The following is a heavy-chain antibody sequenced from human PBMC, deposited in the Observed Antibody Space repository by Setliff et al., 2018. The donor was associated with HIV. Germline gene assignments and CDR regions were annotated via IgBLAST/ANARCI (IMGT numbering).Heavy chain of an antibody. V-gene: IGHV3-73*01. J-gene: IGHJ4*02. Sequence: ETLSLTCAVYGGSFTEYYWNWVRQASGKGLEWLGRIKTRADNYATAYAASVKGRFTISRDDSMNTAYLQMNSLKIEDTAVYYCTRPQYFYDIGGSDYWGQGTLVTVSS. CDR2: IKTRADNYAT. D-gene: IGHD3-22*01. CDR3: TRPQYFYDIGGSDY. CDR1: GGSFTEYY.